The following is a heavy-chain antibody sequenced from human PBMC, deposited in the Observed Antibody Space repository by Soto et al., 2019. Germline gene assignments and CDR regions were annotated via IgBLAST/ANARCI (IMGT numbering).Heavy chain of an antibody. Sequence: PSETLSLTCAVSGGSISSGGYSWSWIRQPPGKGLECIGYIYHSVSTYYNPSLKSRVTISVDTSKNQFSLKLSSVTAADTAVYYCARMRPHYGGNSDFDYWGQGTLVTVSS. CDR1: GGSISSGGYS. J-gene: IGHJ4*02. D-gene: IGHD4-17*01. CDR3: ARMRPHYGGNSDFDY. CDR2: IYHSVST. V-gene: IGHV4-30-2*02.